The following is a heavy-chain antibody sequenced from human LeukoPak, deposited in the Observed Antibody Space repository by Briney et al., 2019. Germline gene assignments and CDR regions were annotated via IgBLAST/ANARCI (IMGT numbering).Heavy chain of an antibody. CDR3: ARAPPMVRGVISNWFDP. Sequence: GASVKVSCKTSGYTFTSYSINWVRQAPGQGLEWMGWISAYNGNTKYAQKLQGRVTMTTDTSTSTAYMELRSLRSDDTAVYYCARAPPMVRGVISNWFDPWGQGTLVTVSS. V-gene: IGHV1-18*01. D-gene: IGHD3-10*01. CDR2: ISAYNGNT. CDR1: GYTFTSYS. J-gene: IGHJ5*02.